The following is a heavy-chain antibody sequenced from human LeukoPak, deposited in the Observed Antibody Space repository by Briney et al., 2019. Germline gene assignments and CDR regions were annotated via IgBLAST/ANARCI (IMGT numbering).Heavy chain of an antibody. D-gene: IGHD1-14*01. V-gene: IGHV4-39*07. CDR2: IHYSGST. CDR1: GGSISSSSYY. CDR3: ARTNQISETAFDI. J-gene: IGHJ3*02. Sequence: SEILSLTCTVSGGSISSSSYYWGWIRQPPGKGLEWIGSIHYSGSTYYNPSLKSRVTISVDTSKNQFSLKLSSVTAADTAVYYCARTNQISETAFDIWGQGTMVIVSS.